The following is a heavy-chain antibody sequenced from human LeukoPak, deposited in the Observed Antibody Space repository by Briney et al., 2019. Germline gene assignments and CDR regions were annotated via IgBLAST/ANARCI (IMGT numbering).Heavy chain of an antibody. CDR3: AELGITMIGGV. CDR2: INHRGRM. CDR1: GGSFNVYY. D-gene: IGHD3-10*02. J-gene: IGHJ6*04. V-gene: IGHV4-34*01. Sequence: PSETLALTCAVYGGSFNVYYWSTIRQPPGKDLEWIGEINHRGRMNYNPSLQSRVTISKDTSKKQFSLRLSSVTAADTAVYYCAELGITMIGGVWGKGTTVTISS.